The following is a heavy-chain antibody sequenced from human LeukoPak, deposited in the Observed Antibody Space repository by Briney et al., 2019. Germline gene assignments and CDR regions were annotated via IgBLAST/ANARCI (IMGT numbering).Heavy chain of an antibody. CDR1: GYSFTDYF. Sequence: ASVKVSCKASGYSFTDYFMHWVRQAPGQGLEWMGWINPKSGGTKYTEKIQGRVTMTRDTSINTAYLELSRLRSDDTAVYYCARVVGSRWVFFHYFDYWGQGTLVTVSS. J-gene: IGHJ4*02. V-gene: IGHV1-2*02. CDR2: INPKSGGT. D-gene: IGHD6-19*01. CDR3: ARVVGSRWVFFHYFDY.